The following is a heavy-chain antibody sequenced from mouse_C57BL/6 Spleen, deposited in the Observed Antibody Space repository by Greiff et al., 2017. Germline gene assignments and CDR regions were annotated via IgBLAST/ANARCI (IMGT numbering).Heavy chain of an antibody. CDR3: ACDYDGVWFAY. D-gene: IGHD2-4*01. CDR1: GYTFTDYE. CDR2: IDPGTGGT. Sequence: QVQLQQSGAELVRPGASVTLSCKASGYTFTDYEMHWVKQTPVHGLEWIGAIDPGTGGTAYNQKFKGKAILTADKSSSTAYMELRSLTSEDSAVYCWACDYDGVWFAYWGQGTLVTVSA. J-gene: IGHJ3*01. V-gene: IGHV1-15*01.